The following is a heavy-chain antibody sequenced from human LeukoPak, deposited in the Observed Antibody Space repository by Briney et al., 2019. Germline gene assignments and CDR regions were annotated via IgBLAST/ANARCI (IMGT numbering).Heavy chain of an antibody. V-gene: IGHV3-7*01. D-gene: IGHD1-26*01. Sequence: GGSLRLSCAASGFTFSSYWMSWVRQAPGKGLEWVANIKQDGSEKYYVDSVKGRFTISRDNAKNSLYLQMNSLRAEDTAVYYCAREGVYSGSYGPGFYFDYWGQGTLVTVSS. CDR1: GFTFSSYW. J-gene: IGHJ4*02. CDR2: IKQDGSEK. CDR3: AREGVYSGSYGPGFYFDY.